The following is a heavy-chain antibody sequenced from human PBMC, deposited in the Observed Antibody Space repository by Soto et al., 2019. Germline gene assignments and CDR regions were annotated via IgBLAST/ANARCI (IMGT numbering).Heavy chain of an antibody. V-gene: IGHV4-4*02. CDR2: MHHGGTT. J-gene: IGHJ6*02. D-gene: IGHD3-3*01. CDR1: GGPINSRSW. Sequence: QVQLQESGPGLVKPSGTLSLTCVVSGGPINSRSWWSWVRQPPGKGLEWIGEMHHGGTTYYNPSLKNRIITSFDKYKNHFSLELTSVTAADTAIYYCATQTISYTWDVWGQGTSVTVSS. CDR3: ATQTISYTWDV.